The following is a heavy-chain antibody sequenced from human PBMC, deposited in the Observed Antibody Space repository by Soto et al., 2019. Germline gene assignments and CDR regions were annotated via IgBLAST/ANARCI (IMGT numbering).Heavy chain of an antibody. CDR3: AKDLYAGFGGITTHYYYYGMDV. Sequence: GGSLSLSCAASGFTFSSYGMHWVRPAPGKGLEWVAVISYDGSNKYYADSVKGRFTISRDNSKNTLYLQMNSLRAEDTAVYYCAKDLYAGFGGITTHYYYYGMDVWGQGTTVTVSS. CDR2: ISYDGSNK. CDR1: GFTFSSYG. J-gene: IGHJ6*02. D-gene: IGHD3-10*01. V-gene: IGHV3-30*18.